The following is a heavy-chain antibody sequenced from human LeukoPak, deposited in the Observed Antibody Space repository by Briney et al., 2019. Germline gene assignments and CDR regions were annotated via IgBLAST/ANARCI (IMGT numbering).Heavy chain of an antibody. V-gene: IGHV3-30*02. CDR2: IRYDGSNK. J-gene: IGHJ4*02. D-gene: IGHD2-2*01. CDR1: GFTFSSYG. Sequence: GGPLRLSCAASGFTFSSYGMHWVRQAPGKGLEWVAFIRYDGSNKYYADSVKGRFTVSRDNSKNTLYLQINSLRSEDTAVYSCARVRYCTSTSCPDFDCWGQGTLVTVSS. CDR3: ARVRYCTSTSCPDFDC.